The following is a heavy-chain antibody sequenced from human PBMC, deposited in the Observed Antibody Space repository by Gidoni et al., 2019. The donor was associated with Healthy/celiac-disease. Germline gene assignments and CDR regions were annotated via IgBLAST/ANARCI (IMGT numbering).Heavy chain of an antibody. D-gene: IGHD2-21*02. J-gene: IGHJ6*02. CDR1: GGTFRRYA. V-gene: IGHV1-69*01. CDR2: IIPIFGTA. Sequence: QVQLVQSGAEVKKPGSSVTVSCKASGGTFRRYAISWGRQAPGQGLEWMGGIIPIFGTANYAQKFQGRVTITADESTSTAYMELSSLRSEDTAVYYCARESTVVTHWDVGWYYYGMDVWGQGTTVTVSS. CDR3: ARESTVVTHWDVGWYYYGMDV.